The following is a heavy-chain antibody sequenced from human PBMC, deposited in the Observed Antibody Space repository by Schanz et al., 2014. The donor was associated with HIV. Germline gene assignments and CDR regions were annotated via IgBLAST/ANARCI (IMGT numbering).Heavy chain of an antibody. CDR1: GFTFSSFS. CDR3: ARETRSCGGDCYPLDY. D-gene: IGHD2-21*02. Sequence: EVQVVESGGGLVKPGGSLRLSCAASGFTFSSFSMNWVRQAPGKGPEWVSSISSSSSYMYYADSVKGRFTISRDNAKNSLYLQMNSLRPEDTAVYYCARETRSCGGDCYPLDYWGQGTLVTVSS. J-gene: IGHJ4*02. CDR2: ISSSSSYM. V-gene: IGHV3-21*01.